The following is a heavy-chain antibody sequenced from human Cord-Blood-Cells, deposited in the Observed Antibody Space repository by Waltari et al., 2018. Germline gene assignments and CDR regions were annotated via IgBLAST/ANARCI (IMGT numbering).Heavy chain of an antibody. D-gene: IGHD6-13*01. J-gene: IGHJ4*02. CDR1: GGSISSSCYY. CDR2: IYYSGST. Sequence: QLQLQESGPGMVKPSETRSPTCTVSGGSISSSCYYWGWNRQPPGKVLEWIGSIYYSGSTYYNPSLKSRVTISVDTSKNQFSLKLSSVTAADTAVYYCARRSIAAAGTDYWGQGTLVTVSS. CDR3: ARRSIAAAGTDY. V-gene: IGHV4-39*01.